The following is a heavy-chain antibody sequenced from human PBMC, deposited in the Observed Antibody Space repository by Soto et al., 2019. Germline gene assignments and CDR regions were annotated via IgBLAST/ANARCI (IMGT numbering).Heavy chain of an antibody. J-gene: IGHJ4*02. CDR1: GFTFSSYA. V-gene: IGHV3-23*01. D-gene: IGHD1-26*01. CDR3: ARRGSGSYCDY. Sequence: EVQLLESGGGLVQPGGSLRLSCAASGFTFSSYAMRWVRQAPVKGLEWVSAISGSGGSTYYADSVKGRFTISRDNPKISLYLQMTSLGAEDTAVYYCARRGSGSYCDYWGQGTLVTVSS. CDR2: ISGSGGST.